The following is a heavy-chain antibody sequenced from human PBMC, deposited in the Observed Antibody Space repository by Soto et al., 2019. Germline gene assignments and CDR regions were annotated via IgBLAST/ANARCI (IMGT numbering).Heavy chain of an antibody. J-gene: IGHJ5*02. CDR1: GFTFDDDC. D-gene: IGHD6-13*01. CDR2: INRNGGGT. Sequence: EVPLVESAGGVLGPGGSLRRSCAASGFTFDDDCMSWVRQAPGKGLEWVSGINRNGGGTGYADSVKGRFTISRDNAKSSLYLQMSSLRAEDTAWYCCARDGGCSSGFCPWGQGTLVTVSS. V-gene: IGHV3-20*04. CDR3: ARDGGCSSGFCP.